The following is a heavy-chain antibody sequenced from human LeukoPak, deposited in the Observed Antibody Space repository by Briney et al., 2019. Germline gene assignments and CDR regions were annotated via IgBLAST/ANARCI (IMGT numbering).Heavy chain of an antibody. CDR2: ISSSSSYI. V-gene: IGHV3-21*01. D-gene: IGHD3-22*01. Sequence: PGGSLRLSCAASGFTFSRYSMNWVRQAPGKGLEWVSSISSSSSYIYYADSVKGRFTISRDNAKDSLYLQMNSLRAEDTAVYYCARVGVYYDSHYDIWGQGTMVTVSS. CDR3: ARVGVYYDSHYDI. J-gene: IGHJ3*02. CDR1: GFTFSRYS.